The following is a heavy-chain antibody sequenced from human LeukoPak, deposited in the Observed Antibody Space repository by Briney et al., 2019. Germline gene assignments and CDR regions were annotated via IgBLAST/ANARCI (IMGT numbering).Heavy chain of an antibody. J-gene: IGHJ4*02. CDR2: ISYDGSNK. D-gene: IGHD5-12*01. Sequence: PGRSLRLSCAASGFTFSSYGMHWGRQAPGKGLEWVAVISYDGSNKYYADFVKGRFTISRDNSKNTLYLQMNSLRAEDTAVYYCAKGDKEWLRSPIDYWGQGTLVTVSS. CDR1: GFTFSSYG. CDR3: AKGDKEWLRSPIDY. V-gene: IGHV3-30*18.